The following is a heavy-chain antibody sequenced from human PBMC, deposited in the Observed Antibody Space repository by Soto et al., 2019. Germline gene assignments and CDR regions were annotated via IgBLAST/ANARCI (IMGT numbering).Heavy chain of an antibody. V-gene: IGHV3-72*01. CDR2: SRNKANSYTT. CDR3: VRGYGGFDY. J-gene: IGHJ4*02. Sequence: EVQLVESGGGLVPPGGSLRLSCEVSGFTFSDRYMAWVRQAPGRGLEWVGRSRNKANSYTTEYATSVKGRFTVSRDDSKNLFFLQMNSLKTEETAVYYGVRGYGGFDYWGQGALVTVSS. CDR1: GFTFSDRY. D-gene: IGHD3-16*01.